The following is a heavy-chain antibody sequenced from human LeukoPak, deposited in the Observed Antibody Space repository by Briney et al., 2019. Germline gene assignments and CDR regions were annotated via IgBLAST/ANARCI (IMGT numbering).Heavy chain of an antibody. J-gene: IGHJ4*02. V-gene: IGHV3-23*01. D-gene: IGHD2-2*02. Sequence: GGSLRLSSAASGVTFSSYAMSWVRHAPGKGLEWVSAISGSGSTYYADSVKGRFTLSRDNSKNTLYLQMNSLRAEDTAVYYCATLDYCSSTSWYSSRWGQGTLVTVSS. CDR3: ATLDYCSSTSWYSSR. CDR1: GVTFSSYA. CDR2: ISGSGST.